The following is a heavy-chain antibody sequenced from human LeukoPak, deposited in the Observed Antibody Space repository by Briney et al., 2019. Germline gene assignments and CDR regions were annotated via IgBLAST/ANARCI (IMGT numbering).Heavy chain of an antibody. Sequence: PSETLSLTCAVYGGSFSGYYWSWIRQPPGKGLEWIGEINHSGSTNLNPSLKSRVTISVDTSKNQFSLKLSSVTAADTAVYYCASSRWGDYVFDYWGQGTLVTVSS. D-gene: IGHD3-16*01. J-gene: IGHJ4*02. CDR3: ASSRWGDYVFDY. V-gene: IGHV4-34*01. CDR1: GGSFSGYY. CDR2: INHSGST.